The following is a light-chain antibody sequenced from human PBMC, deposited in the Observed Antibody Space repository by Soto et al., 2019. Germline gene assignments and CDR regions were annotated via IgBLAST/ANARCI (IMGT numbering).Light chain of an antibody. CDR2: QVS. J-gene: IGLJ1*01. Sequence: QSVLTQPASVSGSPGQSITTSCTGTSSDIGGFYYVSWYQHHPGKDPKLMIYQVSNRPSGVSNRFSGSKSGNTASLTISGLQAEDEADYFCSSYSSSSTFYVFGAGTKLTVL. CDR1: SSDIGGFYY. CDR3: SSYSSSSTFYV. V-gene: IGLV2-14*01.